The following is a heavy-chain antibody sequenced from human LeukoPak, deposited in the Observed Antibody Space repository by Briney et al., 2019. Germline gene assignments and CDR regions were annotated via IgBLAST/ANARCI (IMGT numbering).Heavy chain of an antibody. CDR2: IYYSGST. CDR1: GGSISSGGYY. J-gene: IGHJ4*02. D-gene: IGHD2-21*02. V-gene: IGHV4-31*03. CDR3: ARAQSGYCGSDCYSYYFDY. Sequence: PSETLSLTCTVSGGSISSGGYYWSWIRQHPGKGLEWIGYIYYSGSTYYNPSLKSRVTISVDTSKNQFSLKLSSVTAADTAVYYCARAQSGYCGSDCYSYYFDYWGQGTLVTASS.